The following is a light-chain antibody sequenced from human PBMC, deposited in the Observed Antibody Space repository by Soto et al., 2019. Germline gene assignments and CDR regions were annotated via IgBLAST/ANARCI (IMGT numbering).Light chain of an antibody. J-gene: IGKJ1*01. V-gene: IGKV1-5*03. CDR2: KAS. CDR3: QHYNSYSEA. Sequence: DIQMTQSPSTLSGSVGDRVTITCRASQTISSWLAWYQQKPGKAPKLLIYKASTLKSGVPSRFSGSGSGTEFTLIISSLQADDFATYYCQHYNSYSEAFGQGTKVDIK. CDR1: QTISSW.